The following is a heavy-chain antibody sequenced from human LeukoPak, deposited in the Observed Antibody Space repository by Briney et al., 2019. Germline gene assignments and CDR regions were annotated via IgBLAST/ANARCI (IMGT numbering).Heavy chain of an antibody. J-gene: IGHJ4*02. D-gene: IGHD2-15*01. CDR2: INPNSGGT. CDR1: GYTFTGYY. CDR3: ARGVVVVVAAYRNSKFDY. Sequence: GASVKVSCEASGYTFTGYYMHWVRQAPGQGLEWMGWINPNSGGTNYAQKFQGRVTMTRDTSISTAYMELSRLRSDDTAVYYCARGVVVVVAAYRNSKFDYWGQGTLVTVSS. V-gene: IGHV1-2*02.